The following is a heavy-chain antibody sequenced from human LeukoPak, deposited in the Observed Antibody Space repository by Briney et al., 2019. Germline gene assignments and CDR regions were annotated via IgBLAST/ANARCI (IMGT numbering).Heavy chain of an antibody. D-gene: IGHD2-15*01. CDR2: TYYRSKWYN. CDR1: GDSVSSNSAA. CDR3: ARSYHGGRFTMDYYGMDV. J-gene: IGHJ6*02. Sequence: SQTLSLTCAISGDSVSSNSAAWTWIRQSPSRGLERLGRTYYRSKWYNDYAVSVKSRITINPDTSKNQFSLKLSSVTAADTAVYYCARSYHGGRFTMDYYGMDVWGQGTTVTVSS. V-gene: IGHV6-1*01.